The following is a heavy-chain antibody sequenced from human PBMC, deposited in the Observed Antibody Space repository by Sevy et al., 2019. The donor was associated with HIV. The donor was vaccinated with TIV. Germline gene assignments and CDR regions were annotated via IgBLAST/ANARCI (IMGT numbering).Heavy chain of an antibody. V-gene: IGHV1-18*01. CDR2: IGVYNGNA. Sequence: ASVKVSCKASGYSFTRYGISWVRQAPGQGLEWMRWIGVYNGNANSAQKLQGRVTMTTDTSTSTAYIELTSLRSDDTAVYYCARVPTYYYGSRTYFDYWGQGTLVTVSS. CDR1: GYSFTRYG. D-gene: IGHD3-10*01. J-gene: IGHJ4*02. CDR3: ARVPTYYYGSRTYFDY.